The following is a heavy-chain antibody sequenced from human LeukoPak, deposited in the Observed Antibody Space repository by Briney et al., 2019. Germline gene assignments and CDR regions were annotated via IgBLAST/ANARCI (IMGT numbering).Heavy chain of an antibody. D-gene: IGHD5-18*01. Sequence: GGSLRLSCAASGFTFSSYWMSWVRQAPGKGLEWVANIKQDGSEKYYVDSVKGRFTISRDNAKNSLYLQMNSLRAEDTAVYYCATPLGINTAMVFDYWGQGTLVTVSS. V-gene: IGHV3-7*01. J-gene: IGHJ4*02. CDR2: IKQDGSEK. CDR3: ATPLGINTAMVFDY. CDR1: GFTFSSYW.